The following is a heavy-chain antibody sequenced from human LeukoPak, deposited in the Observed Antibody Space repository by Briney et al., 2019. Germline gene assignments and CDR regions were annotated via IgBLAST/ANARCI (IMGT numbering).Heavy chain of an antibody. Sequence: GGSLRLSCAASGFTFSNYEMNWVRRAPGKGLEGVSYISSGGNSIYYADSVKGRFTISRDNAKNSLYIQMSSLRAEDTAVYYCARDRGREGHISHFDYWGQGTLVTVSS. J-gene: IGHJ4*02. D-gene: IGHD3-10*01. CDR3: ARDRGREGHISHFDY. CDR1: GFTFSNYE. V-gene: IGHV3-48*03. CDR2: ISSGGNSI.